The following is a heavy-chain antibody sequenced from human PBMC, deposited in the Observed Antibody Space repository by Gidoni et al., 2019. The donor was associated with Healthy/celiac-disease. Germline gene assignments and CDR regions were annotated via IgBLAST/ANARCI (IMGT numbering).Heavy chain of an antibody. D-gene: IGHD3-10*01. CDR3: AKDISRGDTSLEVNASGSYPDY. CDR2: ISWNSGSI. CDR1: GFTFDDSA. Sequence: EVQLVESGGGLVQPGRSLRLSCAASGFTFDDSAMQWVRQAPGKGLEWVSGISWNSGSIGYADSVKGRFTISRDNAKNSLYLQMNSRRAEDTALYYCAKDISRGDTSLEVNASGSYPDYWGQGTLVTVSS. J-gene: IGHJ4*02. V-gene: IGHV3-9*01.